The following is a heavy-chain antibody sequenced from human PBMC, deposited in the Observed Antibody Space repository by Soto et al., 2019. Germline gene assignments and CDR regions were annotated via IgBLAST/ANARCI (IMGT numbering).Heavy chain of an antibody. D-gene: IGHD3-10*01. CDR3: AKDPMVRATVSPFDY. J-gene: IGHJ4*02. V-gene: IGHV3-23*01. Sequence: EVQLLESGGGLVQPGGSLRLSCAASGFTFSSYAMNWVRQAPGKGLEWVSAISGSGGNTYYADSVKGRFTISRDNSKNTLYLQMDSLRAEDTAVYYCAKDPMVRATVSPFDYWGQGTLVTVSS. CDR2: ISGSGGNT. CDR1: GFTFSSYA.